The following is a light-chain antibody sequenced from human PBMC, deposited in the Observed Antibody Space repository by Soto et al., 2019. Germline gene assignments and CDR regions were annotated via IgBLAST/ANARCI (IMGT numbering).Light chain of an antibody. CDR1: SSNSGNNY. V-gene: IGLV1-51*01. Sequence: QSVLTEPPSVSAAPGQKVTISCSGSSSNSGNNYVSWYQQLTGTAPKLLISDNNKRPSGIPDRFTGSKSGTSATLGITGLQTGDEADYYCGTWDSSLSAGPYVFGTGTKVPVL. CDR2: DNN. J-gene: IGLJ1*01. CDR3: GTWDSSLSAGPYV.